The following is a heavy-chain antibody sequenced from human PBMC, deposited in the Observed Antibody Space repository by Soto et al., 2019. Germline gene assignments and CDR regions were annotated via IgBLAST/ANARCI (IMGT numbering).Heavy chain of an antibody. J-gene: IGHJ4*02. CDR3: TTDTKDYPGNPEGTY. CDR1: GFTFNYAW. CDR2: IKSKTYGGAT. V-gene: IGHV3-15*01. Sequence: EVHLVESGGGLVKPGGSLRLSCAASGFTFNYAWMTWVRQAPGKGLEWVGRIKSKTYGGATAYGAAVPGRFVISRDDSKSTLYLQLNSLKTEDTAVYYCTTDTKDYPGNPEGTYWGQGALVTVSS. D-gene: IGHD3-10*01.